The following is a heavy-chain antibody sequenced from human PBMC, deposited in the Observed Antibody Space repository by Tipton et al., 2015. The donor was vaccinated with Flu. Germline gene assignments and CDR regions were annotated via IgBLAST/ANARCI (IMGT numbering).Heavy chain of an antibody. CDR1: SGSVSSGGYS. Sequence: GLVKPSETLSLTCTVSSGSVSSGGYSWNWIRQPPGKGLEWIGHIYFSGTTNYNPSLKSRVTISVDTSKTQVSLRLSSVTAADTAVYFCARDRSEFPRAIDSWGQGILVTVSS. CDR3: ARDRSEFPRAIDS. D-gene: IGHD2-21*01. J-gene: IGHJ4*02. V-gene: IGHV4-61*08. CDR2: IYFSGTT.